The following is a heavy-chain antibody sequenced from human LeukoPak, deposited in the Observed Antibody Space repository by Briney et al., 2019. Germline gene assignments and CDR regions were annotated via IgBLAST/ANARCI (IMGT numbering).Heavy chain of an antibody. CDR3: AREGRITQNWFDP. V-gene: IGHV4-31*03. D-gene: IGHD3-10*01. CDR2: IYYSGST. Sequence: NPSETLSLTCTVSGGSISSGGYYWSWIRQHPGKGLEWIGYIYYSGSTYYDPSLKSRVTISVDTSKNQFSLKLSSVTAADTAVYYCAREGRITQNWFDPWGQGTLVTVSS. CDR1: GGSISSGGYY. J-gene: IGHJ5*02.